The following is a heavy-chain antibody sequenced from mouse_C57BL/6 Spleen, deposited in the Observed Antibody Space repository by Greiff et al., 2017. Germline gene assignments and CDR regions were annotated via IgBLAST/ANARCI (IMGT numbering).Heavy chain of an antibody. CDR1: GFNIKDDY. CDR2: IDPENGDT. Sequence: EVQLQESGAELVRPGASVKLSCTASGFNIKDDYMHWVKQRPEQGLEWIGWIDPENGDTEYASKFQGKATITADTSSNTAYLQLSSLTSEDTAVYYCTTFIYDYDGYFDYWGQGTTLTVSS. V-gene: IGHV14-4*01. CDR3: TTFIYDYDGYFDY. J-gene: IGHJ2*01. D-gene: IGHD2-4*01.